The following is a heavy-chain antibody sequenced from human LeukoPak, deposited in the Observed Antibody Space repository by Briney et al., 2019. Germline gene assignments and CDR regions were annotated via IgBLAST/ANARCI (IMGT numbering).Heavy chain of an antibody. CDR3: ARDPDSGYGEVDY. CDR1: GYTFTGYY. Sequence: GASVKVSCKASGYTFTGYYMHWVRQAPGQGLEWMGWINPNSGGTNYAQKFQGRVTMTRDTSISTAYMELSRLRSDDTAVYYCARDPDSGYGEVDYWGQGTLVTVSS. CDR2: INPNSGGT. V-gene: IGHV1-2*02. J-gene: IGHJ4*02. D-gene: IGHD5-12*01.